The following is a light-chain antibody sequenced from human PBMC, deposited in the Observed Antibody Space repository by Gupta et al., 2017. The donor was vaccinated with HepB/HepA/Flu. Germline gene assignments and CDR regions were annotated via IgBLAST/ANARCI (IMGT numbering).Light chain of an antibody. Sequence: QSVLTQPPSVSGAPGQRVTISCTGSSSNIGAGYDVHWYQQLPGTAPKLLIYGNSNRPSWVPARFSGSKSGTSASLAITGLQAEDEADYYCQSYDSSLGVVFGGGTKLTVL. CDR1: SSNIGAGYD. J-gene: IGLJ2*01. CDR3: QSYDSSLGVV. V-gene: IGLV1-40*01. CDR2: GNS.